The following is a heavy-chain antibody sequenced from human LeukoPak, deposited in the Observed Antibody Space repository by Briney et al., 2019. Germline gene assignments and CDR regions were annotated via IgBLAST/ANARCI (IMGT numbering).Heavy chain of an antibody. CDR1: GFTFSSYW. D-gene: IGHD3-10*01. V-gene: IGHV3-74*01. J-gene: IGHJ4*02. CDR3: AKRGPIYSSTPGNYFDY. Sequence: GGSLRLSCAASGFTFSSYWMHWVRQAPGKGLVWVSRISTDGSTTTYADSVRGRFTISRDNSKNTLYLQMKALRDEDTATYYCAKRGPIYSSTPGNYFDYWGQGTLVTVSS. CDR2: ISTDGSTT.